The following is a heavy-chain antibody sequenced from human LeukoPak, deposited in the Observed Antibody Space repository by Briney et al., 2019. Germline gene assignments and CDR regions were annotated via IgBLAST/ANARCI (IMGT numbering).Heavy chain of an antibody. V-gene: IGHV3-74*01. J-gene: IGHJ4*02. CDR2: INSDGSST. Sequence: GGSLRLSCAASGFTFSSSAMTWVRQAPGKGLEWVSRINSDGSSTTYADSVKGRFTISRDNAKNTLYLQMNSLRAEDTAVYYCTRDRGGYHDFDYWGQGTLVTVSS. CDR1: GFTFSSSA. D-gene: IGHD1-26*01. CDR3: TRDRGGYHDFDY.